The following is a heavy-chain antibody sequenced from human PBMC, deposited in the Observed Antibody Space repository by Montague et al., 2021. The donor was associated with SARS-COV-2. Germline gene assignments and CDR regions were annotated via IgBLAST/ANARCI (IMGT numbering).Heavy chain of an antibody. J-gene: IGHJ6*02. D-gene: IGHD3-9*01. Sequence: SETLSLTCTVSGGSISTYYWNWIRKFPGQGLEWVGYIDYSGSTNYNSSLQRRVILSVDRSKIQFSLKLNSVTAADTAIYYCARLPYDNSYGMDVWGQGTTVTVSS. V-gene: IGHV4-59*01. CDR1: GGSISTYY. CDR3: ARLPYDNSYGMDV. CDR2: IDYSGST.